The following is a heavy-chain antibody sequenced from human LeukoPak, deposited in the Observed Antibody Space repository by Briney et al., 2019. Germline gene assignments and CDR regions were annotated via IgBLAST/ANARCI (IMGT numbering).Heavy chain of an antibody. J-gene: IGHJ4*02. CDR1: GFTFSRFW. CDR2: MKRDGSER. V-gene: IGHV3-7*01. D-gene: IGHD5-24*01. CDR3: ASGDYFDY. Sequence: GGSLRLSCAASGFTFSRFWMNWVRQAPGKGLEWVANMKRDGSERYYVDSVKGRFTISRDNAKSSLYLQMNSLRAEDTAVYYCASGDYFDYWGQGTLVTVSS.